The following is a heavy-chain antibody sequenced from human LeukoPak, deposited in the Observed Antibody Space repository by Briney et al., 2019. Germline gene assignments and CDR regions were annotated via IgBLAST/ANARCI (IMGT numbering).Heavy chain of an antibody. CDR1: GFTFSTYW. V-gene: IGHV3-53*01. J-gene: IGHJ4*02. D-gene: IGHD6-19*01. Sequence: PGGSLRLSCAASGFTFSTYWMSWVRQAPGKGLEWVSVIYTGGSTYYADSVKGRFTISRDNSKNTLYLQMNSLRAEDTAVYYCASVGGSGWEFNYWGQGTLVTVSS. CDR3: ASVGGSGWEFNY. CDR2: IYTGGST.